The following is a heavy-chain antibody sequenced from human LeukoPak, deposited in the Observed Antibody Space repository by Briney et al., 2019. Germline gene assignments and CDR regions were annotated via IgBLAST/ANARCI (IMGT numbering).Heavy chain of an antibody. J-gene: IGHJ3*02. V-gene: IGHV3-48*03. Sequence: GGSLRLSCAASGFTFSNYEMNWVRQAPGKGLEWVSYISTSGSTIYYADSVKGRFTISRDNAKNSLYLQMNSLRAEDTAVYYCASCLPPYDAFDIWGQGTMVTLSS. CDR2: ISTSGSTI. CDR1: GFTFSNYE. D-gene: IGHD1-14*01. CDR3: ASCLPPYDAFDI.